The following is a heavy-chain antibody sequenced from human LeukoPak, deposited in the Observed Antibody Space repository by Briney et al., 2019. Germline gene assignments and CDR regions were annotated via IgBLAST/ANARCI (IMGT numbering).Heavy chain of an antibody. Sequence: SVKVSCKASGGTFSSYAISWVRQAPGQGLEWMGGIIPIFGTANYAQKFQDRVTITADETTSTAYMELSSLRSEDTAIYYCASRLYCSNTRCRNFPFAYWGQGTLVTVSS. CDR1: GGTFSSYA. D-gene: IGHD2-2*01. J-gene: IGHJ4*02. CDR2: IIPIFGTA. CDR3: ASRLYCSNTRCRNFPFAY. V-gene: IGHV1-69*13.